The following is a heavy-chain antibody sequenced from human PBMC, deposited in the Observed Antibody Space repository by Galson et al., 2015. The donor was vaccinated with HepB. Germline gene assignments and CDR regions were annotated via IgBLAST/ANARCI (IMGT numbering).Heavy chain of an antibody. D-gene: IGHD3-22*01. CDR2: TYYRSKWYN. CDR3: AREVGAIYYDSSGYLDY. J-gene: IGHJ4*02. V-gene: IGHV6-1*01. Sequence: CAISGDSVSSNSPIWNWIRQSPSRGLEWLGRTYYRSKWYNDYAVSVKSRMTIDPDTSKNQFSLQLNSVTPEDTAVYYCAREVGAIYYDSSGYLDYWGQGTLVTVSS. CDR1: GDSVSSNSPI.